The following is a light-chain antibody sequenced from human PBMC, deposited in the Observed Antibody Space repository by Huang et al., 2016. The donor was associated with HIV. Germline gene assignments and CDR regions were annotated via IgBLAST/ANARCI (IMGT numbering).Light chain of an antibody. CDR2: LGS. Sequence: DIVMTQSPLSLPVTPGEPPSISCRSSQSLLHSNGYNYLDWYLQKPGQSPQLLIYLGSNRASGVPDRCSGSGSGTDFILKISRVEAEDVGVYYCMQALQTPCTFGQGTKLEIK. CDR3: MQALQTPCT. V-gene: IGKV2-28*01. J-gene: IGKJ2*02. CDR1: QSLLHSNGYNY.